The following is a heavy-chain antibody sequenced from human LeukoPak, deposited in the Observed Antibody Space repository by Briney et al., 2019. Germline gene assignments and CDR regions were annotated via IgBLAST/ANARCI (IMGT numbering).Heavy chain of an antibody. D-gene: IGHD2-2*01. J-gene: IGHJ5*02. CDR3: ARGGAPYCSSTSCYEDRFDP. V-gene: IGHV3-7*05. Sequence: GGSLRLSCAASGFTFSSYWMSWVRQAPGKGLEWVSNIRQDGSAIYYVDSVKGRFTISRDNAKNSLYLQMISLRAEDTAVYYCARGGAPYCSSTSCYEDRFDPWGQATLVTVCS. CDR1: GFTFSSYW. CDR2: IRQDGSAI.